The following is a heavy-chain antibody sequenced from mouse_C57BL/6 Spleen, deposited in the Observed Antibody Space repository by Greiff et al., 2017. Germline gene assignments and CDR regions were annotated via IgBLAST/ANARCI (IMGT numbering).Heavy chain of an antibody. CDR1: GYTFTDHT. V-gene: IGHV1-78*01. D-gene: IGHD4-1*02. CDR3: ARAPTGTRGTWFAY. CDR2: IYPRDGST. J-gene: IGHJ3*01. Sequence: QVQLQQSDAELVKPGASVKISCKASGYTFTDHTIHWMKQRPEQGLEWIGYIYPRDGSTKYNEKFKGKATLTADKSSSTAYLQLNSLTSEDSAVYFYARAPTGTRGTWFAYWGQGTLVTVSA.